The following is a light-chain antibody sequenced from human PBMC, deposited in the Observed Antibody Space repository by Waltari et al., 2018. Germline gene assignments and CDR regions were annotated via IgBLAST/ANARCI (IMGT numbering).Light chain of an antibody. CDR1: GSDVGGYDY. V-gene: IGLV2-14*01. J-gene: IGLJ2*01. CDR3: SSYTSRGVV. Sequence: QSALTQPASVSGSPGQAIIISCTGTGSDVGGYDYVSWYQQYPGNAPRPIIYDVYNCPSGVSNRFSGAKSDNTASLTISGLQAEDESVYYCSSYTSRGVVFGGGTKLTVL. CDR2: DVY.